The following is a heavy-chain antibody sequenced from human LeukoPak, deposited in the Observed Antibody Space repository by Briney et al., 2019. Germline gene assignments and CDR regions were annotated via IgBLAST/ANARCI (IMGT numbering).Heavy chain of an antibody. D-gene: IGHD3-22*01. CDR3: ARDRPMILIFGAFDI. J-gene: IGHJ3*02. CDR2: IKEDGSEK. Sequence: GGSLRLSCAASGFTFSSNWMSWVRQAPGKGLEWVANIKEDGSEKYYVDSVKGRFTISRDNAKNSLYLQMNSLRAEDTAVYYCARDRPMILIFGAFDIWGQGTMVTVSS. V-gene: IGHV3-7*01. CDR1: GFTFSSNW.